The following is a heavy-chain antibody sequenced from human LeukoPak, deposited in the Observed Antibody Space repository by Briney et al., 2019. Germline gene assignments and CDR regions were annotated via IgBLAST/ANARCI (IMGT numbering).Heavy chain of an antibody. V-gene: IGHV1-46*03. J-gene: IGHJ4*02. D-gene: IGHD3-22*01. Sequence: ASVKVSRKASGYTFTSYYMHWVRQAPGQGLEWMGIINPSGGSTSYAQKFQGRVTMTRDTSTSTVYMELSSLRSEDTAVYYCARIGYYYDSSGPNFDYWGQGTLVTVSS. CDR3: ARIGYYYDSSGPNFDY. CDR1: GYTFTSYY. CDR2: INPSGGST.